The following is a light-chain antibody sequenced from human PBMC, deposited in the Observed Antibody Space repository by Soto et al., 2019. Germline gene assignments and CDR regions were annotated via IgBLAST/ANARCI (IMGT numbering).Light chain of an antibody. Sequence: QSALTQPRSVSGSPGQSVTISCTGASNNVGGYNYVSWYQHHPGKVPQLIIYDVTKRPSGVPDRFSGSKSDNTASLTISGLQVEDEADYYCCSYAGTYTWIFGGGTKLTVL. J-gene: IGLJ2*01. V-gene: IGLV2-11*01. CDR2: DVT. CDR1: SNNVGGYNY. CDR3: CSYAGTYTWI.